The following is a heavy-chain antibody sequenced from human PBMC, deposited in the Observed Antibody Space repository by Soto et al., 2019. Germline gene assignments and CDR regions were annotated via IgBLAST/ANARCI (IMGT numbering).Heavy chain of an antibody. CDR2: IDPSDSYT. CDR1: GYSFTSYW. D-gene: IGHD6-13*01. J-gene: IGHJ6*02. V-gene: IGHV5-10-1*01. CDR3: ARLMKYAAAGYYYYYYGMDV. Sequence: SGESLKISCKGSGYSFTSYWISWVRQMPGKGLEWMGRIDPSDSYTNYSPSFQGHVTISADKSISTAYLQWSSLKASDTAMYYCARLMKYAAAGYYYYYYGMDVWGQGTTVTVSS.